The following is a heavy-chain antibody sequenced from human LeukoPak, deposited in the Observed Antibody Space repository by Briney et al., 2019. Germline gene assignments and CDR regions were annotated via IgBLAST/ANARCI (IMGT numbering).Heavy chain of an antibody. CDR3: ARDATRSYSSSWYHYFDY. Sequence: GGSLRLSCAASGFTFSSYSMNWVRQAPGKGLEWVSSISSSSSYIYYADSVKGRFTISRDNAKNSLYLQMNSLRAEDTAVYYCARDATRSYSSSWYHYFDYWGQGTLVTVSS. CDR2: ISSSSSYI. J-gene: IGHJ4*02. D-gene: IGHD6-13*01. CDR1: GFTFSSYS. V-gene: IGHV3-21*01.